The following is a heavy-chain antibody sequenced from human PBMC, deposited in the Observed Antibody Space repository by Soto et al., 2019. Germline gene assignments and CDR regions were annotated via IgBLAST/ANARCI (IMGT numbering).Heavy chain of an antibody. V-gene: IGHV3-7*01. CDR1: GFTFSSYW. J-gene: IGHJ4*02. CDR3: ARNYGPGVGSPGSSGTFDY. D-gene: IGHD3-10*01. CDR2: IKQDGSEK. Sequence: GGSLRLSCAASGFTFSSYWMSWVRQAPGKGLEWVANIKQDGSEKYYVDSVKGRFTISRDNAKNSLYLQMNSLRAEDTAVYYCARNYGPGVGSPGSSGTFDYWGQGTLVTVSS.